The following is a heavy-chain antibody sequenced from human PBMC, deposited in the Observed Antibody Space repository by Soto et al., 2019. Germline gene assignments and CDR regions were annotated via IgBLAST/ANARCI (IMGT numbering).Heavy chain of an antibody. Sequence: SVKVSCKASGGTFSSYAISWVRQAPGQGLEWMGGIIPIFGTANYAQKFQGRVTMTRDTSTSTVYMELSSLRSEDTAVYYCATRDPGHYWGQGTLVTVSS. J-gene: IGHJ4*02. CDR2: IIPIFGTA. V-gene: IGHV1-69*05. CDR3: ATRDPGHY. CDR1: GGTFSSYA.